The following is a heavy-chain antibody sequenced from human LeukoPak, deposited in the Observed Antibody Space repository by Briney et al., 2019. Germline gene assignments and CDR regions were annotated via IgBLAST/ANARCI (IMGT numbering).Heavy chain of an antibody. D-gene: IGHD3-22*01. CDR1: GYTFTSYA. J-gene: IGHJ6*02. CDR2: INAGNGNT. CDR3: ARSGAYYYDSSGLYGMDV. V-gene: IGHV1-3*01. Sequence: ASVTVSCKASGYTFTSYAMHWVRQAPGQRLEWMGWINAGNGNTKYSQKFQGRVTIARDTSASTAYMELSSLRSEDTAVYYCARSGAYYYDSSGLYGMDVWGQGTTVTVSS.